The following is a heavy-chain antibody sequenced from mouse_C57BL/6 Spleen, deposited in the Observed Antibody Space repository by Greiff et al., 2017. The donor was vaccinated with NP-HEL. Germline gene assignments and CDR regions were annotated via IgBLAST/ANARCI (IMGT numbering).Heavy chain of an antibody. D-gene: IGHD4-1*01. CDR1: GYAFSSYW. CDR3: AREEAGTDYFDY. CDR2: IYPGDGDT. V-gene: IGHV1-80*01. Sequence: VQLVESGAELVKPGASVKISCKASGYAFSSYWMNWVKQRPGKGLEWIGQIYPGDGDTNYNGKFKGKATLTADKSSSTAYMQLSSLTSEDSAVYFCAREEAGTDYFDYWGQGTTLTVSS. J-gene: IGHJ2*01.